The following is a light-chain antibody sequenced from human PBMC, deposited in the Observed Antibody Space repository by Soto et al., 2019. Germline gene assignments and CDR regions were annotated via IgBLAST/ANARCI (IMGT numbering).Light chain of an antibody. J-gene: IGKJ5*01. Sequence: EIVMTQSPGTLSVSPGERATLSCRASQSVSINLAWYQQKPGQAPRLLISGASSRATGISDRFSGSGSGTDFTLTISSLEPEDIAVYYCQQYNNWPITFGQGTRLEIK. CDR2: GAS. V-gene: IGKV3D-15*01. CDR1: QSVSIN. CDR3: QQYNNWPIT.